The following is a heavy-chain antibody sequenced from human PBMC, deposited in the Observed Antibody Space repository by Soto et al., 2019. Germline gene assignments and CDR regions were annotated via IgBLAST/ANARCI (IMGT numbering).Heavy chain of an antibody. V-gene: IGHV1-69*04. CDR2: IIAILGKA. CDR3: ARARGSSAFDI. J-gene: IGHJ3*02. D-gene: IGHD3-10*01. Sequence: SVKVSCKASGYTFTSYGISWVRQAPGQGLEWMGRIIAILGKANYAQKFQGRVTITADKSTSTAYMELSSLRSEDTAVYYCARARGSSAFDIWGQGTMVTVSS. CDR1: GYTFTSYG.